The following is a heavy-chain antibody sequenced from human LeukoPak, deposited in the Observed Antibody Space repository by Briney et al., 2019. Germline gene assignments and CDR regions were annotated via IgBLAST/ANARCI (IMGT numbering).Heavy chain of an antibody. V-gene: IGHV4-59*01. CDR2: IYYSGST. CDR3: ARVCGITIFGVVIRQNYFDY. Sequence: SEPLSLTCTVSGGSISSYYWSWIRQPPGKGLEWIGYIYYSGSTNYNPSLKSRVTISVDTSKNQFSLKLSSVTAADTAVYYCARVCGITIFGVVIRQNYFDYWGQGTLVTVSS. CDR1: GGSISSYY. D-gene: IGHD3-3*01. J-gene: IGHJ4*02.